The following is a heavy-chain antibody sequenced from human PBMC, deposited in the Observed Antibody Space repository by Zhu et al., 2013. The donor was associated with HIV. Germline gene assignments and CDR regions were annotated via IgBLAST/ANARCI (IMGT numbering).Heavy chain of an antibody. J-gene: IGHJ3*02. CDR1: GYTFTSYY. Sequence: QVQLLQSGAEARKPGASVKVSCKASGYTFTSYYMHWVRQAPGQGLEWMGVINPTGGSTTYAQKLQGRVTMTRDTSTSTVYMEVSSLRSEDTAVYYCARDRLRQQVPGFFDIWGPRATVTGLF. CDR2: INPTGGST. CDR3: ARDRLRQQVPGFFDI. V-gene: IGHV1-46*04. D-gene: IGHD6-13*01.